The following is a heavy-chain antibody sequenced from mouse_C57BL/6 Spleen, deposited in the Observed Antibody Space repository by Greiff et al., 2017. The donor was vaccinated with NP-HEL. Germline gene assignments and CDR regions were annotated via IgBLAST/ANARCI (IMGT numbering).Heavy chain of an antibody. CDR3: AAGSGAY. D-gene: IGHD1-1*01. Sequence: EVQLQQSGPELVKPGASVKISCKASGYTFTDYYMNWVKQSNGKSLEWIGDINPNNGGTSYNQKFKGKATLTVDKSSSTAYMELRSLTSEDSAVYYCAAGSGAYWGQGTLVTVSA. CDR1: GYTFTDYY. CDR2: INPNNGGT. V-gene: IGHV1-26*01. J-gene: IGHJ3*01.